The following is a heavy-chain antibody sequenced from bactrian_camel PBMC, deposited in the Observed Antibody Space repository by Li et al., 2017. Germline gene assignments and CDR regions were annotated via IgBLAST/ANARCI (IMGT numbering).Heavy chain of an antibody. CDR2: ISTGGRVT. D-gene: IGHD2*01. J-gene: IGHJ4*01. CDR3: AADLGWCGSRPLQREFRN. CDR1: GFTFDDSD. V-gene: IGHV3S63*01. Sequence: HVQLVESGGGSLQAGGSLRLSCKASGFTFDDSDMGWYRQAPGKERGGVASISTGGRVTYYADSVKGRFTISRENANNTLHLQMNSLKPEDTAVYYCAADLGWCGSRPLQREFRNWGQGTQVTVS.